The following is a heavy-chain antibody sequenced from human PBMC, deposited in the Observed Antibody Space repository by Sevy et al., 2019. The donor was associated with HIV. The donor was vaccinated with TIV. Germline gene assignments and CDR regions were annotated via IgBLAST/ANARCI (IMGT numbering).Heavy chain of an antibody. D-gene: IGHD5-12*01. CDR3: ASQRGGYERLYYFAS. V-gene: IGHV3-48*01. Sequence: GGALRLSCVASGFTYSMNWVRQAPGKGLEWVSYISDSSATMHYADSVKGRFTISRDNAKNSLYLQMNTLRAEDTAVYYCASQRGGYERLYYFASWGQGTLVTVSS. CDR2: ISDSSATM. J-gene: IGHJ4*02. CDR1: GFTYS.